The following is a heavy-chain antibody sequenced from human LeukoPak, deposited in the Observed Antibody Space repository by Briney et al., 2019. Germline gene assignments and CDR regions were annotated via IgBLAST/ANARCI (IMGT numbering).Heavy chain of an antibody. J-gene: IGHJ4*02. CDR1: GGSISSDY. Sequence: SETLSLTCIVSGGSISSDYWNWIRQPPGKGLEWIGYIYYSGSTNYNPSLKSRVNISVDTSKIQFSLKLSSVTAADTAVYYCARAVSASTVYYFDYWGQGTLVTVSS. CDR2: IYYSGST. D-gene: IGHD4-17*01. V-gene: IGHV4-59*01. CDR3: ARAVSASTVYYFDY.